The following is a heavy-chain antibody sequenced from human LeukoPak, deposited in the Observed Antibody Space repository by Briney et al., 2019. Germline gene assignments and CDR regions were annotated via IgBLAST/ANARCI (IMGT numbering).Heavy chain of an antibody. Sequence: GGSLRLSCAASGFTFSSFAMSWVRQAPGRGLEWVSVIYSGGSTYYADSVKGRFTISRDNSKNTLYLQMNSLRAEDTAVYYCATSSGQWELQSFDYWGQGTLVTVSS. V-gene: IGHV3-53*01. CDR3: ATSSGQWELQSFDY. CDR2: IYSGGST. D-gene: IGHD1-26*01. CDR1: GFTFSSFA. J-gene: IGHJ4*02.